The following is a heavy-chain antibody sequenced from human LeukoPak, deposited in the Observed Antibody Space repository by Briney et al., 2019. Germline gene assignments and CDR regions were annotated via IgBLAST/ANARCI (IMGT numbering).Heavy chain of an antibody. CDR3: ARDRYYDFWSGYSYDAFDI. Sequence: GGSLRLSCAASGFTFSSYEMNWVRQAPGEGLEWVSYISSSGSTIYYADSVKGRFTISRDNAKNSLYLQMNSLRAEDTAVYYCARDRYYDFWSGYSYDAFDIWGQGTMVTVSS. J-gene: IGHJ3*02. D-gene: IGHD3-3*01. CDR2: ISSSGSTI. V-gene: IGHV3-48*03. CDR1: GFTFSSYE.